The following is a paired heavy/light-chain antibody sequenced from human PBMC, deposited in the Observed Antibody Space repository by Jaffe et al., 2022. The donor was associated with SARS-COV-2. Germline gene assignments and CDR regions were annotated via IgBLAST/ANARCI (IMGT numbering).Light chain of an antibody. CDR2: YDS. CDR1: NIGSKS. J-gene: IGLJ1*01. CDR3: QVWYSSGDHPGV. Sequence: SYVLTQAPSVSVAPGKTARITCGGNNIGSKSVHWYQQKPGQAPVVVIYYDSDRPSGIPERFSGSNSGNTATLTISRVEAGDEADYYCQVWYSSGDHPGVFGSGTKVTVL. V-gene: IGLV3-21*04.
Heavy chain of an antibody. V-gene: IGHV1-46*01. CDR2: INPSGGST. CDR1: GYTFTSYY. CDR3: VRVSSRAGAHSDY. Sequence: QVQLVQSGAEVKKPGASVKVSCMASGYTFTSYYMHWVRQAPGQGLEWMGIINPSGGSTNYAQKFQGRVTMTRDTSTSTVYMELNSLRSEDTAVYYCVRVSSRAGAHSDYWGQGTLVTVSS. D-gene: IGHD1-26*01. J-gene: IGHJ4*02.